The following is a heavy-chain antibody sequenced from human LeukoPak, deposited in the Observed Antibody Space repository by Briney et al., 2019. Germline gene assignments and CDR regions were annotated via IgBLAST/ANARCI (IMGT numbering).Heavy chain of an antibody. CDR2: IYTSGST. Sequence: SETLSLTCTVSGGSISSYYWSWIRQPAGKGLDWIGRIYTSGSTNYNPSLKSRVTMSVDTSKNQFSLKLSSVTAADTAVYYCARDTLRYFDWLSTPYYYYYMDVWGKGTTVTVSS. J-gene: IGHJ6*03. CDR1: GGSISSYY. D-gene: IGHD3-9*01. V-gene: IGHV4-4*07. CDR3: ARDTLRYFDWLSTPYYYYYMDV.